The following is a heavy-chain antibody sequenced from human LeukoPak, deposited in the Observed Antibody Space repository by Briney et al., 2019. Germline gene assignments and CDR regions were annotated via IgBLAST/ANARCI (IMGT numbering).Heavy chain of an antibody. CDR2: ISYDGSNK. D-gene: IGHD3-10*01. CDR1: GFTFSSYA. Sequence: GGSLRLSCAASGFTFSSYAMLWVRQARGKGRGWVAVISYDGSNKYYAACVKGRFTISTGNSKNTLYLQMSTVRADDAAVYYCARDQVGMGYYGSGIDYWGQGTLVTVSS. CDR3: ARDQVGMGYYGSGIDY. J-gene: IGHJ4*02. V-gene: IGHV3-30-3*01.